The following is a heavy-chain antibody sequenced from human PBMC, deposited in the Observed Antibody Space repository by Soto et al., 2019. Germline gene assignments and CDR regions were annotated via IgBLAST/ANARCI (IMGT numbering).Heavy chain of an antibody. CDR2: INGDGSVT. Sequence: EVQLVESGGGLVQPGGSLRLSCAASGFTFSGYYMHWVRQAPGKGLVWVSYINGDGSVTNYADSVKGRFTISRDNAKNTLYLQMNSLRAEDTAVYYCARGGVTAARDYWGQGTLVTVSS. CDR3: ARGGVTAARDY. CDR1: GFTFSGYY. D-gene: IGHD6-25*01. J-gene: IGHJ4*02. V-gene: IGHV3-74*01.